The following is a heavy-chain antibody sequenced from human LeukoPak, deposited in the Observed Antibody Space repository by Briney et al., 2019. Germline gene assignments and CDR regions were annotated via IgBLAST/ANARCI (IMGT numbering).Heavy chain of an antibody. CDR1: GGTFSSYA. D-gene: IGHD2-2*01. CDR2: IIPILGTA. CDR3: ASTRTMDAFDI. J-gene: IGHJ3*02. V-gene: IGHV1-69*05. Sequence: GASVKVSCKASGGTFSSYAISWVRQAPGQGLEWMGGIIPILGTANYAQKFQGRVTITTDESTSTAYMELSSLRSEDTAVYYCASTRTMDAFDIWGQGTMVTVSS.